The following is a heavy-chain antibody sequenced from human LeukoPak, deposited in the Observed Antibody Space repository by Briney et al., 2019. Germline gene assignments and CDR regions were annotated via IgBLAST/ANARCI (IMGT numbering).Heavy chain of an antibody. V-gene: IGHV3-21*01. CDR2: ISSSSSYI. J-gene: IGHJ4*02. CDR3: ARDVVGAVDY. CDR1: GFTFSSYS. Sequence: GESLRLSCAASGFTFSSYSMNWVRQAPGKGLEWVSSISSSSSYIYYADSVKGRFTISRDNAKNSLYLQMNSLRAEDTAVYYCARDVVGAVDYWGQGTLVTVSS. D-gene: IGHD1-26*01.